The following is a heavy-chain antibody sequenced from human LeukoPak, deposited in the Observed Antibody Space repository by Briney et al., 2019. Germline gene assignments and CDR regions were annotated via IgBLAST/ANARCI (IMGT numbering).Heavy chain of an antibody. CDR1: GFTVSSNS. CDR2: IYSDNT. J-gene: IGHJ6*03. V-gene: IGHV3-53*01. CDR3: AKDSVAGYYYYMDV. Sequence: HPGGSLRLSCTVSGFTVSSNSMSWVRQAPGKGLEWVSFIYSDNTHYSDSVKGRFTISRDNSKNTLYLQMNSLRAEDTAVYYCAKDSVAGYYYYMDVWGKGTTVTISS. D-gene: IGHD4-23*01.